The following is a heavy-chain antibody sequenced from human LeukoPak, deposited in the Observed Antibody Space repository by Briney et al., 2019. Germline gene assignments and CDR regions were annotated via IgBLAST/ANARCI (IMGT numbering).Heavy chain of an antibody. J-gene: IGHJ6*02. CDR1: GFTFSSYG. D-gene: IGHD3-10*01. CDR2: IRYDGSNK. Sequence: GGSLRLSCAASGFTFSSYGMHWVRQAPGKGLEWVAFIRYDGSNKYYADSVKGRFTISRDNSKNTLYLQMNSLRAEDTAVYYCAKDSSYGSGSYRYYYYGMDVWGQGTTVTVSS. CDR3: AKDSSYGSGSYRYYYYGMDV. V-gene: IGHV3-30*02.